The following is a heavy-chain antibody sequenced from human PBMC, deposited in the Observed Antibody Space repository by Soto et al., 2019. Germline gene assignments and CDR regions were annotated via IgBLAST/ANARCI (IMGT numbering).Heavy chain of an antibody. V-gene: IGHV1-69*01. Sequence: QVQLVQSGAEVKKPGSSVKVSCKASGGTFNNYAISWVRQAPGLGLEWMGGIIPMFGTTNYVQKFQDRVTITADESTRQGYQELSRLRSEGPGLVYCWGGGRTGNFRMEVWGQRNTVTVSS. J-gene: IGHJ6*01. CDR3: WGGGRTGNFRMEV. CDR2: IIPMFGTT. CDR1: GGTFNNYA. D-gene: IGHD3-16*01.